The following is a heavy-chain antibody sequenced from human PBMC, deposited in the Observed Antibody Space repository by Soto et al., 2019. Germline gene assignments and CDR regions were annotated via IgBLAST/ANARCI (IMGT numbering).Heavy chain of an antibody. D-gene: IGHD6-13*01. CDR2: IYSDGNT. J-gene: IGHJ4*02. Sequence: EVQLVESGGGLIQPGGSLRLSCAASGFTVSSRHMYWVRQSPGKGLEWVSVIYSDGNTYYAASVKGRFTISRDISKNTLYLQMSSLRADDSAVYHCARSLGSPYDYWGQGTLVIVSS. CDR3: ARSLGSPYDY. V-gene: IGHV3-53*01. CDR1: GFTVSSRH.